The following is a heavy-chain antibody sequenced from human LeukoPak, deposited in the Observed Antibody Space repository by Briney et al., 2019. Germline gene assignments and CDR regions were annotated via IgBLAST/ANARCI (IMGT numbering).Heavy chain of an antibody. Sequence: ASVKVSCKASGYTFTGYYMHRVRQAPGQGLEWMGRINPNSGGTNYAQKFQGRVTMTRDTSISTAYMELSGLRSDDTAVYYCAREESGITGTSGGFDPWGQGTLVTVSS. CDR3: AREESGITGTSGGFDP. V-gene: IGHV1-2*06. CDR1: GYTFTGYY. D-gene: IGHD1-20*01. CDR2: INPNSGGT. J-gene: IGHJ5*02.